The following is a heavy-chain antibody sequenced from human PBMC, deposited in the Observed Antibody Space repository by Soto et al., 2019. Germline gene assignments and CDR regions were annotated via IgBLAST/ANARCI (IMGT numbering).Heavy chain of an antibody. D-gene: IGHD3-22*01. V-gene: IGHV3-48*03. Sequence: GGSLRLSCAASGFTFSSYEMNWVRQAPGKGLEWVSYISSSGSTIYYADSVKGRFTISRDNAKNSLYLQMNSLRAEDTAVYYCASSNYYDSSGPPPRWGQGTLVTVSS. CDR2: ISSSGSTI. CDR3: ASSNYYDSSGPPPR. CDR1: GFTFSSYE. J-gene: IGHJ4*02.